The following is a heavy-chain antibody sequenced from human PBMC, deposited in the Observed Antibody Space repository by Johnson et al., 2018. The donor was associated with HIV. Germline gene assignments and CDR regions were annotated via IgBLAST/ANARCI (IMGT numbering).Heavy chain of an antibody. CDR1: GFIFRDYY. CDR3: ARGSWSSGSYGIWYAFDI. CDR2: ISSSDKST. D-gene: IGHD1-26*01. V-gene: IGHV3-11*04. Sequence: QVQLVESGGGLVKPGGSLRLSCTVSGFIFRDYYMSWMRQAPGKGLEWVSYISSSDKSTNYADSVKGRFTISRDNAKNSLSLQMNSLRAEDTAVYYCARGSWSSGSYGIWYAFDIWGQGTMVTVSS. J-gene: IGHJ3*02.